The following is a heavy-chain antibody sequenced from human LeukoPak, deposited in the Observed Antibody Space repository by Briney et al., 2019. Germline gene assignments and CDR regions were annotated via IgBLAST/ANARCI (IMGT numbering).Heavy chain of an antibody. Sequence: PSETLSLTCTVSGDSFSSSSSSWGWIRQPPEKGLEWIGNVYHSGSTYYNPSLMSRVTISVDTSKKQFSLELSSVTAADTAVYYCVRLYDSGGLYFYYYMDVWGKGTTVTVSS. CDR1: GDSFSSSSSS. CDR2: VYHSGST. V-gene: IGHV4-39*01. J-gene: IGHJ6*03. CDR3: VRLYDSGGLYFYYYMDV. D-gene: IGHD3-22*01.